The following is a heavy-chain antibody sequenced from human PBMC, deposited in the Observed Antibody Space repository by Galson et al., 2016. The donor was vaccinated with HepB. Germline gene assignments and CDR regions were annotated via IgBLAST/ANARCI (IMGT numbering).Heavy chain of an antibody. CDR2: LSANSGAT. Sequence: SVKVSCKASGDTFTGYSRHWVRQAPGQGLEWMAWLSANSGATNYAQKFQGWVTMTRDTSISTASMAMISLTLDATAIYYCATSTGYRSGWGAFDIWGQGTMVTVSS. D-gene: IGHD6-25*01. J-gene: IGHJ3*02. CDR3: ATSTGYRSGWGAFDI. V-gene: IGHV1-2*04. CDR1: GDTFTGYS.